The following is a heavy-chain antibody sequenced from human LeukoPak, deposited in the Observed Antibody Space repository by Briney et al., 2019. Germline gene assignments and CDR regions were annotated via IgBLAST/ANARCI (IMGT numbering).Heavy chain of an antibody. CDR3: ARGGTMVRGVTNNWFDP. V-gene: IGHV3-21*01. D-gene: IGHD3-10*01. Sequence: GGSLRLSCAASGFTFSSYEMNWVRQAPGKGLEWGSPISSSSSYIYYADSVKGRLTISRDNAKNSLYLQMNSLRAEDTAVYYCARGGTMVRGVTNNWFDPWGQGTLVTVSS. J-gene: IGHJ5*02. CDR1: GFTFSSYE. CDR2: ISSSSSYI.